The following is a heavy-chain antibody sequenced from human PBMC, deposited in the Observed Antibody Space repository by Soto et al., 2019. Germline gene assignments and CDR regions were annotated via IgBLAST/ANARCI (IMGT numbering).Heavy chain of an antibody. CDR1: GGTFSSYA. Sequence: QVQLVQSGAEVKKPGSSVKVSCKASGGTFSSYAISWVRQAPGQGLEWMGGIIPIFGTANYAQKFQGRVTINADESTSTAYMELSSLRSEDTAVYSCASYCSGGSCYSGYYYYGMDVWGQGTTVTVSS. D-gene: IGHD2-15*01. V-gene: IGHV1-69*01. CDR3: ASYCSGGSCYSGYYYYGMDV. J-gene: IGHJ6*02. CDR2: IIPIFGTA.